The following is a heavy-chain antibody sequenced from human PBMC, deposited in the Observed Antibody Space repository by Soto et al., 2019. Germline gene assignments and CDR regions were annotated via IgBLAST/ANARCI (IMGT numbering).Heavy chain of an antibody. D-gene: IGHD6-19*01. CDR1: GFTFTSSA. Sequence: PAKVSCKASGFTFTSSAVQWVRQARGQSLEWIGWIVVGSGNTNYAQKFQERVTITRDMSTSTAYMEPSSLRSEDTAVYYCAASSFFSRGSGWYYFDYWGQGTLVTVSS. CDR3: AASSFFSRGSGWYYFDY. CDR2: IVVGSGNT. V-gene: IGHV1-58*01. J-gene: IGHJ4*02.